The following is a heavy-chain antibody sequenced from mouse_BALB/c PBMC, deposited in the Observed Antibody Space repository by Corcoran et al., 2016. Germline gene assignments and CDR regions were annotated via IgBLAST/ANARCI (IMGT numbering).Heavy chain of an antibody. Sequence: EVLLQQSGPELVKPGASVKIPCKASGYTFTDYNMDWVKQSHGKSLEWIGDINPNNGGTIYNQKFKGKATLTVDKSSSTAYMELRSLTSEDTAVYYCASSTMITNYFDYWGQGTTLTVSS. CDR3: ASSTMITNYFDY. CDR2: INPNNGGT. D-gene: IGHD2-4*01. J-gene: IGHJ2*01. CDR1: GYTFTDYN. V-gene: IGHV1-18*01.